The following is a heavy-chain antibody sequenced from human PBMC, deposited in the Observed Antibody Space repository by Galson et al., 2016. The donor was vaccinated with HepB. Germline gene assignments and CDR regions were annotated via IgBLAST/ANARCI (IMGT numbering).Heavy chain of an antibody. Sequence: CAISGDSVSSNSAAWTWIRQSPLRGLEWLGRTYYRSKWYNDYAMSVKSRIRIHPDTSKNQFSLQLNSVTPEDTAVYYCARVRCGSIRCQNWFDPWGQGTLVTVSS. J-gene: IGHJ5*02. CDR1: GDSVSSNSAA. CDR2: TYYRSKWYN. CDR3: ARVRCGSIRCQNWFDP. D-gene: IGHD2-21*01. V-gene: IGHV6-1*01.